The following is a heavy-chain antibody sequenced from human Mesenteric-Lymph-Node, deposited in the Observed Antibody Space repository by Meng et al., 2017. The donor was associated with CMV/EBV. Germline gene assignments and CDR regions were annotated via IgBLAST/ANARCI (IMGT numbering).Heavy chain of an antibody. Sequence: GGSLRLSCAASGFTFSSAWMSWVRQAPGKGLEWVGRIKSKTDGGTTDYAAPVKGRFTISRDDSKNTLYLQMNSLKTEDTAVYYCTTDPVGATDFDYWGQGTLVTVSS. V-gene: IGHV3-15*01. CDR2: IKSKTDGGTT. D-gene: IGHD1-26*01. CDR3: TTDPVGATDFDY. CDR1: GFTFSSAW. J-gene: IGHJ4*02.